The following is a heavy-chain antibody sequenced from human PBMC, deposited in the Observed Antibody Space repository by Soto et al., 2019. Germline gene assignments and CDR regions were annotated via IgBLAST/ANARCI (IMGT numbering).Heavy chain of an antibody. CDR2: INHSGST. CDR3: ARGHDMIVVVFTFDY. Sequence: PSETLSLTCAVYGGSFSGYYWSWIRQPPGKGLEWIGEINHSGSTNYNPSLKSRVTISVDTSKNQFSLKLSSVTAADTAVYYCARGHDMIVVVFTFDYWGQGTLVTVS. J-gene: IGHJ4*02. V-gene: IGHV4-34*01. CDR1: GGSFSGYY. D-gene: IGHD3-22*01.